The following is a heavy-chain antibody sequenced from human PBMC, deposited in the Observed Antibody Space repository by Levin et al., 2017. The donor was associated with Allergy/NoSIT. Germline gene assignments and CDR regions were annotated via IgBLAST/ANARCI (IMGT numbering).Heavy chain of an antibody. CDR3: ARSSVQLWLRVAWFDP. CDR2: INHSGST. CDR1: GGSFSGYY. D-gene: IGHD5-18*01. Sequence: SETLSLTCAVYGGSFSGYYWSWIRQPPGKGLEWIGEINHSGSTNYNPSLKSRVTISVDTSKNQFSLKLSSVTAADTAVYYCARSSVQLWLRVAWFDPWGQGTLVTVSS. J-gene: IGHJ5*02. V-gene: IGHV4-34*01.